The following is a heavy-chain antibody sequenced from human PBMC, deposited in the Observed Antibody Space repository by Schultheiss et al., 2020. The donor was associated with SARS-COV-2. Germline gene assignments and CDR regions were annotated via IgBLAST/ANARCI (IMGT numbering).Heavy chain of an antibody. V-gene: IGHV4-61*01. CDR3: ARGHGEDEHTGAEYFLH. CDR2: IYYSGST. CDR1: GGSVSSGSYY. J-gene: IGHJ1*01. D-gene: IGHD6-6*01. Sequence: SETLSLTCTVSGGSVSSGSYYWNWIRQPPGKGLEWIGYIYYSGSTNYNPSLKSRVTISIDTSKNQFSLNLSSVTAADTAVYYCARGHGEDEHTGAEYFLHWGQGTLVTVSS.